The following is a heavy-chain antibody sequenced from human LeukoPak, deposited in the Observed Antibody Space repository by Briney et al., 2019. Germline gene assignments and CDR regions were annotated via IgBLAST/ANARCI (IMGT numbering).Heavy chain of an antibody. CDR3: ARDRGRTIFGVVILKGFDP. D-gene: IGHD3-3*01. CDR1: GGSISSGDYY. V-gene: IGHV4-30-4*08. J-gene: IGHJ5*02. CDR2: IYYSGST. Sequence: SQTLSLTCTVSGGSISSGDYYWSWIRQPPGKGLEWIGYIYYSGSTYYNPSLKSRVTISVDTSKNQFSLKLSPVTAADTAVYYCARDRGRTIFGVVILKGFDPWGQGTLVTVSS.